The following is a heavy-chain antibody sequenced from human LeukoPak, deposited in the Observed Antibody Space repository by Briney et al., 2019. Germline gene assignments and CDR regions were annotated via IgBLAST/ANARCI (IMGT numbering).Heavy chain of an antibody. CDR3: TTDRYYDNSELQFQH. J-gene: IGHJ1*01. D-gene: IGHD3-22*01. V-gene: IGHV3-15*07. Sequence: PGGSLRLSCEASGLIFSNAWMNWVRQAPGKGLEWVGRIISKTDDGTIDYAAPVKGRFTISRDDSRNTLYLQMDSLKIEDTAVYYCTTDRYYDNSELQFQHWGQGTLVTVSS. CDR1: GLIFSNAW. CDR2: IISKTDDGTI.